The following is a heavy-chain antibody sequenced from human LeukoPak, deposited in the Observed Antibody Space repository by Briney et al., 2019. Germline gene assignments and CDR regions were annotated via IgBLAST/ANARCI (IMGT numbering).Heavy chain of an antibody. D-gene: IGHD3-10*01. J-gene: IGHJ6*03. V-gene: IGHV3-48*01. CDR1: GFTFSSYE. CDR2: ISSNSNNI. CDR3: ARDRELWFGEGGMDV. Sequence: GGSLRLSCAASGFTFSSYEMNWVRQAPGKGLEWVSYISSNSNNIYYADSVKGRFTISRDNAKNSLYLQMNSLRAEDTAVYYCARDRELWFGEGGMDVWGKGTTVTVSS.